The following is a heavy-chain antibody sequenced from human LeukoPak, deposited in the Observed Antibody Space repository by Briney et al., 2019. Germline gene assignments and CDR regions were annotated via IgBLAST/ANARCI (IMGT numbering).Heavy chain of an antibody. CDR1: GGSISSYY. V-gene: IGHV4-59*08. D-gene: IGHD3-3*01. Sequence: SETLSLTCTVSGGSISSYYWSWIRQPPGKGLEWIGYIYYSGSTNYNPSLKSRVTISVDTSKNQFSLKLSSVTAADTAVYYCARHYDFWSEFDPWGQGTLVTVSS. CDR3: ARHYDFWSEFDP. CDR2: IYYSGST. J-gene: IGHJ5*02.